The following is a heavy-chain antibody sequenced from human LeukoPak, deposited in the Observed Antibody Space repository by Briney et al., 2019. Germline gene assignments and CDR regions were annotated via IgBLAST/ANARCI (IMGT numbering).Heavy chain of an antibody. J-gene: IGHJ4*02. CDR2: INTNTGNP. D-gene: IGHD4-23*01. V-gene: IGHV7-4-1*02. CDR3: ARMMVVTRFSTIDY. Sequence: ALVKVSCKASGYTFTGYYMHWVRQAPGQGLEWMGWINTNTGNPTYAQGFTGRFVFSLDTSVSTAYLQISSLKAEDTAVYYCARMMVVTRFSTIDYWGQGTLVTVSS. CDR1: GYTFTGYY.